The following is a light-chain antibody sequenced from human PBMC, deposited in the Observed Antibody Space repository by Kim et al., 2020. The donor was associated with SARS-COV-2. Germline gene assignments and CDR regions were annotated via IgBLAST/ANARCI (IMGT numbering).Light chain of an antibody. CDR1: SLRSYY. J-gene: IGLJ2*01. CDR2: GKN. Sequence: SSELTQDPAVSVALGQTVRITCQGYSLRSYYASWYQQKPGQAPVLVIYGKNNRPSGIPDRFSGSSSGNTASLTITGAQAEDEADYYCNSRDSSGNHLVVFGGGTQLTVL. V-gene: IGLV3-19*01. CDR3: NSRDSSGNHLVV.